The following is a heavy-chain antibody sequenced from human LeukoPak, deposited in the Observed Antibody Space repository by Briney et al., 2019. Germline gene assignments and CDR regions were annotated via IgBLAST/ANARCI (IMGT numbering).Heavy chain of an antibody. CDR3: AKHSGSITARGPFDY. Sequence: GGSLRLSCTASGFTFSNYAMSWVRQAPGKGLEWVSGISGSGTGTYYADSVKGRFIISRDNSKDTQYLQMNSLRAEDTALYYCAKHSGSITARGPFDYWGQGTLVTVSS. CDR2: ISGSGTGT. V-gene: IGHV3-23*01. D-gene: IGHD1-26*01. J-gene: IGHJ4*02. CDR1: GFTFSNYA.